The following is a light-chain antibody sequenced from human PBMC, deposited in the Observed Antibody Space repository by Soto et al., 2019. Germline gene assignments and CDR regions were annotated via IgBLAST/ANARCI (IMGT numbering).Light chain of an antibody. CDR1: SSDVGGYNY. V-gene: IGLV2-14*01. J-gene: IGLJ2*01. Sequence: QSALTQPASVSGSPGQSITISCTGTSSDVGGYNYVSWYQQHPGKAPKLMIYDVSNRPSGVSNRFSGSKSGNTASLTISGLQAEDEAYYYCISYTRRSPLDVVFGGATKLTVL. CDR2: DVS. CDR3: ISYTRRSPLDVV.